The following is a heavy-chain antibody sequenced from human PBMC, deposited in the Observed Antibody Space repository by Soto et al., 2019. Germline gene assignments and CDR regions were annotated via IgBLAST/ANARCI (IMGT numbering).Heavy chain of an antibody. V-gene: IGHV4-31*03. CDR1: GGSISSGGYY. CDR2: IYYSGST. Sequence: QVQLQESGPGLVKPSQTLSLTCTVSGGSISSGGYYGTWIRQHPGMCLEWIGYIYYSGSTYYHPSLKIRVTMSVDTFKNQFSMKLSSVTAADTAVYYCARSVFPWGQGTLVTVSS. J-gene: IGHJ5*02. CDR3: ARSVFP.